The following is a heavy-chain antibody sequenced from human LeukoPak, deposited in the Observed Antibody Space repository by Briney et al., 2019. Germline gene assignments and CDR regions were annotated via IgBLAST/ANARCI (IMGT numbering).Heavy chain of an antibody. D-gene: IGHD6-19*01. V-gene: IGHV3-23*01. Sequence: GGSLRLSCAVSGFTFSHYAMSWVRQAPGTGLEWVGSLTDSGDATYYADSVKGRLTISRDNSKNTLYLQMNSLRAEDTAVYYCAKLRQWQPQRYFFEYWGQGALVAVAS. CDR2: LTDSGDAT. J-gene: IGHJ4*02. CDR1: GFTFSHYA. CDR3: AKLRQWQPQRYFFEY.